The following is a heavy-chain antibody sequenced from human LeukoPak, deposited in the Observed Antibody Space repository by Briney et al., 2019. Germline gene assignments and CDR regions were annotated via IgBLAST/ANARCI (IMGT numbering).Heavy chain of an antibody. CDR1: GFTFSSYD. D-gene: IGHD1-26*01. CDR2: IGTAGDT. CDR3: ARQWERQDFDY. J-gene: IGHJ4*02. V-gene: IGHV3-13*01. Sequence: GGSLRLSCAASGFTFSSYDMHWVRQATGKGLEWVSAIGTAGDTYYPGSVKGRFTFSRGNAKNSLYLQMNSLRAEDTAVYYCARQWERQDFDYWGQGTLVTVSS.